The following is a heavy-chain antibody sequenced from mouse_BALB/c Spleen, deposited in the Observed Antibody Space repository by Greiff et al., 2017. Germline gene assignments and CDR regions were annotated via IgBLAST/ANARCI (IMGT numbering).Heavy chain of an antibody. D-gene: IGHD2-2*01. J-gene: IGHJ2*01. Sequence: EVHLVESGGGLVQPGGSRKLSCAASGFTFSSFGMHWVRQAPEKGLEWVAYISSGSSTIYYADTVKGRFTISRDNPKNTLFLQMTSLRSEDTAMYYCARSPYGYDGYYFDYWGQGTTLTVSS. V-gene: IGHV5-17*02. CDR2: ISSGSSTI. CDR3: ARSPYGYDGYYFDY. CDR1: GFTFSSFG.